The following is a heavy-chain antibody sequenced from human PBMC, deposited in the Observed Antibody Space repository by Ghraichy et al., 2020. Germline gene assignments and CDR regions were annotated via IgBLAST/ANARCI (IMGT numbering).Heavy chain of an antibody. J-gene: IGHJ3*02. CDR3: ARDPRGYSYGLPSRGGAFDI. CDR1: GGSFSAYY. Sequence: SATLSLTCAVYGGSFSAYYWSWIRQPPGKGLEWIGEIKHGGSTNYNPSLKSRVTISVDTSKNQFSLKLSSVTAADAAVYYCARDPRGYSYGLPSRGGAFDIWGQGTMVTVSS. CDR2: IKHGGST. V-gene: IGHV4-34*01. D-gene: IGHD5-18*01.